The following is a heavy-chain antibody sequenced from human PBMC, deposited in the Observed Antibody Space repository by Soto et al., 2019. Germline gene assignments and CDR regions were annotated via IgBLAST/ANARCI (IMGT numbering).Heavy chain of an antibody. CDR1: GGSISSYY. V-gene: IGHV4-59*01. J-gene: IGHJ5*02. CDR3: ARDRGTTTHRYPHWFDP. Sequence: SETLSLTCTVSGGSISSYYWSWIRQPPGKGLEWIGYIYYSGSTNYNPSLKSRVTISVDTSKNQFSLKLSSVTAADTAVYYCARDRGTTTHRYPHWFDPWGQGTLVTVSS. CDR2: IYYSGST. D-gene: IGHD1-1*01.